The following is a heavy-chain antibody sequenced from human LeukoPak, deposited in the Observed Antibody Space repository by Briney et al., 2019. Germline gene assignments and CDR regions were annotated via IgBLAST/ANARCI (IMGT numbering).Heavy chain of an antibody. D-gene: IGHD5-24*01. CDR1: GVTFRSYT. CDR2: IKEDGTET. V-gene: IGHV3-7*03. J-gene: IGHJ4*02. Sequence: GGSLRLSCAASGVTFRSYTMNWVRQAPGKGLEWVANIKEDGTETYYVDSVKGRFTISRDNAKNSLYLQMNSLRVEDTAVYYCAKEGRSLQTYWGQGTLVTVSS. CDR3: AKEGRSLQTY.